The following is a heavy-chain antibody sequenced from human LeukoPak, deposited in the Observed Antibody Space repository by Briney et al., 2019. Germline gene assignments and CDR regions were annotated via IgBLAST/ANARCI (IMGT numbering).Heavy chain of an antibody. D-gene: IGHD6-13*01. CDR2: IYYSGST. Sequence: SETLSLTCTVSGGSISSSSYYWGWIRRPPGTGLEWIGSIYYSGSTYYNPSLKSRVTISVDTSKNQFSLKLSSVTAADTAVYYCASGEQQLVRAYYFDYWGQGTLVTVSS. V-gene: IGHV4-39*07. J-gene: IGHJ4*02. CDR1: GGSISSSSYY. CDR3: ASGEQQLVRAYYFDY.